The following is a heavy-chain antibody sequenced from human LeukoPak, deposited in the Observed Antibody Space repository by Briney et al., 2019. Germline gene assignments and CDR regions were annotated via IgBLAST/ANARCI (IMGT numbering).Heavy chain of an antibody. CDR1: GFTFSSYA. CDR2: ISYDGSNK. Sequence: GGSLRLSCAASGFTFSSYAMHWVRQAPGKGLEWVAVISYDGSNKYYADSAKGRFTISRDNSKNTLYLQMNSLRAEDTAVYYCASLTDQGSTSYAISYYYYGMDVWGQGTTVTVSS. CDR3: ASLTDQGSTSYAISYYYYGMDV. V-gene: IGHV3-30*04. D-gene: IGHD2-2*01. J-gene: IGHJ6*02.